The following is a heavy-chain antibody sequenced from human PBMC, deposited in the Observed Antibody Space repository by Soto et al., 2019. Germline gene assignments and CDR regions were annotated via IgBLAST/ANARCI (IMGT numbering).Heavy chain of an antibody. V-gene: IGHV4-61*01. D-gene: IGHD3-22*01. J-gene: IGHJ5*02. CDR1: GGSVSSGSYY. CDR2: IYYSGST. Sequence: SETLSLTCTVSGGSVSSGSYYWGWIRQPPGKGLEWIGYIYYSGSTNYNPSLKSRLIISVDTSKNQFSLKLSSVTAADTAVYYCASSSSAMYYYDSSFDPWGQGALVTVSS. CDR3: ASSSSAMYYYDSSFDP.